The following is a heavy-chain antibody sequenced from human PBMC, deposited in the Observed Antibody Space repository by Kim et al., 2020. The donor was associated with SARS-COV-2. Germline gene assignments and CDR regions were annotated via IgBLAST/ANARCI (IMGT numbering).Heavy chain of an antibody. CDR1: GGSISSSSYY. J-gene: IGHJ4*02. CDR3: ARDPDIVATLVEPYFDY. Sequence: SETVSLTCTVSGGSISSSSYYWGWIRQPPGKGLEWIGSIYYSGSTYYNPSLKSRVTISVDTSKNQFSLKLSSVTAADTAVYYCARDPDIVATLVEPYFDYWGQGTLVTVSS. D-gene: IGHD5-12*01. V-gene: IGHV4-39*07. CDR2: IYYSGST.